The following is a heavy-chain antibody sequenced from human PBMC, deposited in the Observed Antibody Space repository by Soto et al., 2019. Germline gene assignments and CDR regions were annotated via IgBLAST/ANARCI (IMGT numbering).Heavy chain of an antibody. V-gene: IGHV4-59*01. CDR2: VHYSGST. CDR1: GDSITSFF. J-gene: IGHJ3*02. Sequence: PSETLSLTCSVSGDSITSFFWSWVRQPPGKGLEWIGYVHYSGSTNYNPSLKSRLTMSVDTSKNHFSLRLDSVTAADTAVYYCARVNQLAPKRNAFDIWGQGXMVTV. D-gene: IGHD2-2*01. CDR3: ARVNQLAPKRNAFDI.